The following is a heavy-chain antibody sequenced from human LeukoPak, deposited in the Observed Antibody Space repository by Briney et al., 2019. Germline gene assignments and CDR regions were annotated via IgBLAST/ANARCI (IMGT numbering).Heavy chain of an antibody. J-gene: IGHJ6*03. CDR3: ARVLPHIDGGVYYYYMDV. Sequence: ASVKVSCKASGYTFTNYGISWVRQAPGQGLEWMGWISAYNGNTNYAQKFQGRVTITADKSTSTAYMELSSLRSEDTAVYYCARVLPHIDGGVYYYYMDVWGKGTTVTVSS. V-gene: IGHV1-18*01. CDR2: ISAYNGNT. CDR1: GYTFTNYG. D-gene: IGHD2-15*01.